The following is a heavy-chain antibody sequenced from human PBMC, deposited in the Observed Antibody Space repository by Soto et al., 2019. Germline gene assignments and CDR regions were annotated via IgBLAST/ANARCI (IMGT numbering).Heavy chain of an antibody. CDR3: ARGGHHDFWSGYYTGYYYGMDV. V-gene: IGHV4-59*01. J-gene: IGHJ6*02. D-gene: IGHD3-3*01. Sequence: SETLSLTCTVSGGSISSYYWSWIRQPPGKGLEWIGYIYYSGSTNYNPSLKSRVTISVDTSKNQFSLKLSSVTAADTAVYYCARGGHHDFWSGYYTGYYYGMDVWGQGTTVTVSS. CDR1: GGSISSYY. CDR2: IYYSGST.